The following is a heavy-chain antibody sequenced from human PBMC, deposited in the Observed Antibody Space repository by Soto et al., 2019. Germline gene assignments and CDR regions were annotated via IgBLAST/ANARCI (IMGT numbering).Heavy chain of an antibody. Sequence: ASVKVSCKASGYTFTGYYMHWVRQAPGQGLEWMGWINPNSGGTNYAQKFQGRVTMTRDTSISTAYMELSRLRSDDTAVYYCARVLKPPDKTHLRGVVVVPNYGMDVWG. D-gene: IGHD3-22*01. CDR1: GYTFTGYY. CDR3: ARVLKPPDKTHLRGVVVVPNYGMDV. J-gene: IGHJ6*02. V-gene: IGHV1-2*02. CDR2: INPNSGGT.